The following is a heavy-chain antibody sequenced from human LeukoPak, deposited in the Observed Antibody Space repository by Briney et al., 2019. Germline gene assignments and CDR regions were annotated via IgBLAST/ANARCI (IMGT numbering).Heavy chain of an antibody. CDR2: MNPSSGNT. J-gene: IGHJ4*02. V-gene: IGHV1-8*02. Sequence: ASVKVSCKASGGTFSSYAISWVRQATGQGLEWMGWMNPSSGNTGYAQKFQGRVSMTRDTSISTAYMELSSLRSDDTAVYYCARGPPNWGYDYWGPGTLVTVSS. CDR1: GGTFSSYA. CDR3: ARGPPNWGYDY. D-gene: IGHD7-27*01.